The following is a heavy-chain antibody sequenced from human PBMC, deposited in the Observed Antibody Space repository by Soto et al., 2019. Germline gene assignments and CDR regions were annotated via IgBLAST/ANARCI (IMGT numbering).Heavy chain of an antibody. D-gene: IGHD3-22*01. CDR2: IYYSGST. J-gene: IGHJ4*02. V-gene: IGHV4-31*03. CDR3: ARFGYSTNIGIDY. Sequence: QVQLQESGPGLVKPSQTLSLTCTVSGGSISSGGYYWSWIRQHPGKGLEWIGYIYYSGSTYYNPSLESRVTISVDTSKNQFSLKLSSVTAADTAVYYCARFGYSTNIGIDYWGQGTLVTVSS. CDR1: GGSISSGGYY.